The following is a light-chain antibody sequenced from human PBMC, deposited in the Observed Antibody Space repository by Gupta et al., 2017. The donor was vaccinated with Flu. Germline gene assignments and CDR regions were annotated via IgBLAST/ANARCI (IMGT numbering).Light chain of an antibody. Sequence: EIVMTQSPATLSVSPGERATLSCRASQSVSSTLAWYQQKPGQAPRLLIYGASTRDTGIPARFSGSGYGTEFTLTISSRQSEDFAVYYCQQYYKWPPWTFGQGTKVEIK. CDR3: QQYYKWPPWT. CDR1: QSVSST. CDR2: GAS. J-gene: IGKJ1*01. V-gene: IGKV3D-15*01.